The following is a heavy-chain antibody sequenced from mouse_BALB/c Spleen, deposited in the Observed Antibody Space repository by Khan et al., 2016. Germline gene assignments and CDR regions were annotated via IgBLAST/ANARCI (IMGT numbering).Heavy chain of an antibody. J-gene: IGHJ1*01. D-gene: IGHD1-1*01. Sequence: QVQLKQSGAELMKPGASVKISCKATGYTFSSYWIEWVKQRPGHGLEWIGEILPGSGSTNYNEKFKGKATLNAETSSNTAYMQLRSPTSEASAVYYCARRGGNYWYFDVWGAGTTVTVSS. CDR2: ILPGSGST. CDR3: ARRGGNYWYFDV. CDR1: GYTFSSYW. V-gene: IGHV1-9*01.